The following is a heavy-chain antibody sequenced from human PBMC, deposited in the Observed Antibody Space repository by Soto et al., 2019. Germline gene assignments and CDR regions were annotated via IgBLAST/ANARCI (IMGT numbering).Heavy chain of an antibody. CDR1: GYTFISYS. D-gene: IGHD6-25*01. CDR3: ARERWASGSRWFDP. J-gene: IGHJ5*02. Sequence: ASVKVSCKASGYTFISYSLHWVRQAPGQRLEWMGWLNVGNGNTKYSQKFQGRVTITGDTSASTAYMELSSLRSEDTAVYYCARERWASGSRWFDPWGQGTLVNVS. CDR2: LNVGNGNT. V-gene: IGHV1-3*01.